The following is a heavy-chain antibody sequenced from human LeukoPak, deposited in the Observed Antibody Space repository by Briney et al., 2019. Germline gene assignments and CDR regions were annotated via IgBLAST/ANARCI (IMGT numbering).Heavy chain of an antibody. D-gene: IGHD6-19*01. J-gene: IGHJ4*02. CDR2: ISYDGSNK. CDR3: ARDRSSGWTYYFDY. V-gene: IGHV3-30-3*01. CDR1: GFTFSSYA. Sequence: GGCLRLSCAASGFTFSSYAMHWVRQAPGKGLEWVAVISYDGSNKYYADSVKGRFTISRDNSKNTLYLQMNSLRAEDTAVYYCARDRSSGWTYYFDYWGQGTLVTVSS.